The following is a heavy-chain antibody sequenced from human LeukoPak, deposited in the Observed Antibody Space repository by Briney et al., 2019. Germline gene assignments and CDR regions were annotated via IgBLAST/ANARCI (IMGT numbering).Heavy chain of an antibody. CDR1: GFTFSSYA. CDR3: ARQLTGIDY. J-gene: IGHJ4*02. V-gene: IGHV3-30-3*01. Sequence: PGRSLRLSCAASGFTFSSYAMHWVRQAPGKGLEWVAVISYDGSNKYYADSVKGRFTISRDNSKNTLYLQMNSLRAEDTAVYYCARQLTGIDYWGQGTLVTVSS. D-gene: IGHD5-24*01. CDR2: ISYDGSNK.